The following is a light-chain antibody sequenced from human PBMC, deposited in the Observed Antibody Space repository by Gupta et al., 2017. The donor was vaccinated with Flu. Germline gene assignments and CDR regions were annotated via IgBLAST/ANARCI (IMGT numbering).Light chain of an antibody. V-gene: IGLV3-21*03. J-gene: IGLJ2*01. CDR1: NIGSKS. CDR3: QVWDSSSDLVV. CDR2: DDS. Sequence: SYALTQPPSVSAAAGKKARITCGGNNIGSKSVHGYQQKPGPAPVLVVYDDSDRPSGIPVRFSGSNSGNTATLTISRVEAGDEADYYCQVWDSSSDLVVFGGGTKLTVL.